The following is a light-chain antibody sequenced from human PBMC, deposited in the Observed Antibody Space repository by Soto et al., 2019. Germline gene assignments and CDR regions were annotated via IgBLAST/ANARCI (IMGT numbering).Light chain of an antibody. Sequence: DIQMTPSPSSLSASVGDRVTITCRASQSISRNLNWYQHKPGKAPKLLIYAASSLQNGVPSRFSGGGSGTEFTLSISSLQPEDFGTYYCQQSYTTASITFGQGTLLEIK. CDR1: QSISRN. CDR2: AAS. V-gene: IGKV1-39*01. J-gene: IGKJ5*01. CDR3: QQSYTTASIT.